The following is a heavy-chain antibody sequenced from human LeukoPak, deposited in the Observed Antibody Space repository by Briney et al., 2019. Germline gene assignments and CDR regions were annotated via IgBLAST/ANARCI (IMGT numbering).Heavy chain of an antibody. D-gene: IGHD5-24*01. V-gene: IGHV1-18*01. CDR2: ISPYNGNT. J-gene: IGHJ4*02. Sequence: ASAKVSCKASGYTFTSYGISWVRQAPGQGLEWMGWISPYNGNTNYAQKLQGRVTMTTDTSTTTVYMELRSLRSDDTAVYYCAREMATIVNQFDYWGQGTLVTVSS. CDR3: AREMATIVNQFDY. CDR1: GYTFTSYG.